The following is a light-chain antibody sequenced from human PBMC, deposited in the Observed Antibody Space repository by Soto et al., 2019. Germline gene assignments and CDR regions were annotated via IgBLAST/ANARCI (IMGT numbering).Light chain of an antibody. CDR1: QSVSSSS. V-gene: IGKV3-20*01. Sequence: EIVLTQSPGTLSLSPGERATLSCRASQSVSSSSLAWYQQKVGQAPRLLIYDASNRATGVPDRFSGSGSGTDFSLTISRLEPEDFAVYHCQQYSSSPRTFGQGTRLEIK. J-gene: IGKJ5*01. CDR3: QQYSSSPRT. CDR2: DAS.